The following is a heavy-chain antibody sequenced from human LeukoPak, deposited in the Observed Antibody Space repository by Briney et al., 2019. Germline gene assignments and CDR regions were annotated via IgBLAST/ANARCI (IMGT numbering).Heavy chain of an antibody. CDR3: ARESGRYDSPPDY. CDR2: IKQDGSEK. D-gene: IGHD3-22*01. CDR1: GFTFSSYW. V-gene: IGHV3-7*01. J-gene: IGHJ4*02. Sequence: GESLKISCAASGFTFSSYWMSWVRQAPGKGLEWVANIKQDGSEKYYVDSVKGRFTISRDNAKNSLYLQMNSLRAEDTAVYYCARESGRYDSPPDYWGQGTLVTVSS.